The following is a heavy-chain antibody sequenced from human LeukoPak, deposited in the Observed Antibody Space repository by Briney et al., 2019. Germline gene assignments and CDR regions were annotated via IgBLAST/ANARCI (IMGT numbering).Heavy chain of an antibody. CDR1: GFTFSSYA. V-gene: IGHV3-30-3*01. CDR3: ARDAPYSGGCCAFDI. D-gene: IGHD6-19*01. J-gene: IGHJ3*02. CDR2: ISADGSEK. Sequence: GGSLRLSCVGSGFTFSSYALHWLRQAPGKGLEWVAVISADGSEKYYADPVKGRFTMSRDNSKNTLFLQMNSLRTEDTAVYYCARDAPYSGGCCAFDIWGQGTTVTVSS.